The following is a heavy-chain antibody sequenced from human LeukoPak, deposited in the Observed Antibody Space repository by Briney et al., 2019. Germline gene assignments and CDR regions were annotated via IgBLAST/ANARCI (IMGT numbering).Heavy chain of an antibody. CDR2: ISSGTSYI. J-gene: IGHJ4*02. D-gene: IGHD3-22*01. CDR1: GFTFSSYS. Sequence: GSLRLSCAASGFTFSSYSMNWVRQAPGRGLEWVSSISSGTSYIYYADSVKGRFTISRDNAENSLYLQMHSLRVEDTAVYYCARDRRSGSYDSTDASDYWGQGTLVTVSS. V-gene: IGHV3-21*01. CDR3: ARDRRSGSYDSTDASDY.